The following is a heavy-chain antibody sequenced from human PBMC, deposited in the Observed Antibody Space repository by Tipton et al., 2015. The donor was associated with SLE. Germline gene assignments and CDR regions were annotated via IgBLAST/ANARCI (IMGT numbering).Heavy chain of an antibody. CDR2: IYYREGT. Sequence: TLSLTCTVSGDSINSYYWSWIRQPPGEGLEWIGYIYYREGTNYSPSLKSRVTISLDPSKNQLSLKLSSVTAADTAVYYCARHHGSGWLYGLDVWGQGTTVTVSS. D-gene: IGHD6-19*01. CDR1: GDSINSYY. V-gene: IGHV4-59*08. J-gene: IGHJ6*02. CDR3: ARHHGSGWLYGLDV.